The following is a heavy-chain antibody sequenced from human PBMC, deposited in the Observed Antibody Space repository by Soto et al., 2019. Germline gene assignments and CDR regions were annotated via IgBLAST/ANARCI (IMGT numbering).Heavy chain of an antibody. D-gene: IGHD6-6*01. V-gene: IGHV1-69*13. CDR2: IIPIFGTA. CDR1: GGTFSSYA. J-gene: IGHJ4*02. CDR3: ARANPKYSSSPHPIDY. Sequence: GASVKASCKASGGTFSSYAISWVRQAPEQGLEWMGGIIPIFGTANYAQKFQGRVTITADESTSTAYMELSSLRSEDTAVYYCARANPKYSSSPHPIDYWGQGTLVTVSS.